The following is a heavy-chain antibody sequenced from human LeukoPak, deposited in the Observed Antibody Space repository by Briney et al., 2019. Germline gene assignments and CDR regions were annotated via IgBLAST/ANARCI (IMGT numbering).Heavy chain of an antibody. CDR1: GYTFTGYY. D-gene: IGHD2-15*01. CDR2: INPDSGGT. J-gene: IGHJ4*02. Sequence: ASVKVSCKASGYTFTGYYMHWVRQAPGQGLEWMGWINPDSGGTNSAQKFQGRVTMTRDTSISTAYMELSRLRSDDTAVYYCARELLTGVATLTDCDWGQGTLVTVSS. CDR3: ARELLTGVATLTDCD. V-gene: IGHV1-2*02.